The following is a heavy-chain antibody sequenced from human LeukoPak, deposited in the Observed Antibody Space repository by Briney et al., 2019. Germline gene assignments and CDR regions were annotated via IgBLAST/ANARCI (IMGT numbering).Heavy chain of an antibody. CDR2: INPNSGGT. Sequence: ASVKVSCKASGYTFTNYYMHWVRQAPGQGLEWMGWINPNSGGTNYAQKFQGWVTMTRDTSISTAYMELSRLRSDDTAVYYCARGLAAAGTEYFQHWGQGTLVTVSS. CDR1: GYTFTNYY. J-gene: IGHJ1*01. D-gene: IGHD6-13*01. V-gene: IGHV1-2*04. CDR3: ARGLAAAGTEYFQH.